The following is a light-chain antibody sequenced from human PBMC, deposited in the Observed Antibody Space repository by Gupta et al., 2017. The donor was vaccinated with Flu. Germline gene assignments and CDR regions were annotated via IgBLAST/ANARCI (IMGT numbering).Light chain of an antibody. CDR1: SSNIENNY. V-gene: IGLV1-51*02. J-gene: IGLJ3*02. CDR2: ENN. Sequence: SVLTQPRSVSAAPGQKLTISCSGSSSNIENNYVSWYQQLPGTAPQLLIYENNRRPSGIPDRFSGSKSDTSATLGITGLQTGDEADYYCGTWDSSLSAWVFGGGTKLTVL. CDR3: GTWDSSLSAWV.